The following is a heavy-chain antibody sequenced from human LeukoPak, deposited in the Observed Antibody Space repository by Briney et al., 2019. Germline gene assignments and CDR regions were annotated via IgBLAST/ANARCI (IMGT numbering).Heavy chain of an antibody. V-gene: IGHV3-66*01. CDR3: ARGTSVAWYGLY. CDR1: GFTVSSNY. J-gene: IGHJ4*02. Sequence: PGGSLRLPCAASGFTVSSNYMTWVRQAPGKGLEWVSVIYSGGSTYYADSVKDRFIISRDNFKNTLNLQMNSLRAEDAAVYYCARGTSVAWYGLYWGQGTLVTVSS. D-gene: IGHD6-13*01. CDR2: IYSGGST.